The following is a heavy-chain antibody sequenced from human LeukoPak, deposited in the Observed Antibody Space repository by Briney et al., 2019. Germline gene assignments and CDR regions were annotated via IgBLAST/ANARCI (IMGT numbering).Heavy chain of an antibody. Sequence: ASVKVSCKASGYTFIGYYMHWVRQAPGQGLEWMGWINPNSGGTNYAQKFQGRVTMTRDTSISTAYMELSRLRSDDTAVYYCARERDYVGPWVDWGQGTLVTVSS. CDR3: ARERDYVGPWVD. D-gene: IGHD4-23*01. V-gene: IGHV1-2*02. CDR1: GYTFIGYY. CDR2: INPNSGGT. J-gene: IGHJ4*02.